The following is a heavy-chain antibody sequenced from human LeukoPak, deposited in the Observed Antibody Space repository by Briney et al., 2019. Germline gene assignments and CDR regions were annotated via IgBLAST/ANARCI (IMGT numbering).Heavy chain of an antibody. CDR1: GFTFNSFA. CDR2: IRYDGSNK. CDR3: AKVRPLDSSPSDF. D-gene: IGHD3-22*01. Sequence: PGGSLRLSCAASGFTFNSFAMNWVRQAPGKGLEWVAFIRYDGSNKYYADSVKGRFTISRDNSKNTLYLQMISLRAEDTAVYYCAKVRPLDSSPSDFWGQGTLVTVSS. V-gene: IGHV3-30*02. J-gene: IGHJ4*02.